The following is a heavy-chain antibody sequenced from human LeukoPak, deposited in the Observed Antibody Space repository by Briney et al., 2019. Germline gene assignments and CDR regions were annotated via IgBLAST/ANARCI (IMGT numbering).Heavy chain of an antibody. V-gene: IGHV3-53*01. Sequence: GGSLRLSCAASGFTVITNDMTWVRQAPGKGLEWVSVLYSDGNTKYSDSVQGRFTISRDNSKNTLYLEMNSLSPDDTAVYYCARGVEPLAANTLAYWGQGTMVTVSS. CDR2: LYSDGNT. J-gene: IGHJ4*02. D-gene: IGHD1-14*01. CDR3: ARGVEPLAANTLAY. CDR1: GFTVITND.